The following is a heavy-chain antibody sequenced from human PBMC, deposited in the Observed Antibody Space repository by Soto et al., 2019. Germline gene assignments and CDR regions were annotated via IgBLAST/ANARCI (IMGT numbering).Heavy chain of an antibody. CDR1: GGSIRNGNYY. CDR2: IYYIGTT. V-gene: IGHV4-31*03. Sequence: QVQLQESGPGLVKASQTLSLTCTVSGGSIRNGNYYWSWIRQLPGKGLEWIGNIYYIGTTSYNPSLKSRVIISIDTSKNPFSLELTSVLAAGTAVYYCAKNETTRPWFDPWGQGTLVTVSS. D-gene: IGHD1-1*01. CDR3: AKNETTRPWFDP. J-gene: IGHJ5*02.